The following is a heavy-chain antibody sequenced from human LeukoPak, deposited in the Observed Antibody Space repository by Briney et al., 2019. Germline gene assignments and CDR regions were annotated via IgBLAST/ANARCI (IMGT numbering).Heavy chain of an antibody. D-gene: IGHD2-15*01. Sequence: PSETLSLTCAVYGGSFSDNYWSWIRQSPGKGLEWIGEINHSGSTNYNPSLKSRVTISVDTSKNQFSLKLSSVTAADTAVYYCATHPPKVCTGGSCTDYWGQGTLVTVSS. J-gene: IGHJ4*02. V-gene: IGHV4-34*01. CDR1: GGSFSDNY. CDR3: ATHPPKVCTGGSCTDY. CDR2: INHSGST.